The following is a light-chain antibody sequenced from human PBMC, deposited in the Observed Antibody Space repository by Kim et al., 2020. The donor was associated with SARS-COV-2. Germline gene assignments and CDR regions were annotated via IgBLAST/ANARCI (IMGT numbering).Light chain of an antibody. CDR2: EAS. Sequence: DIQMTQSPSSLSASVGDRVSITCQASQDVNNYLSWFQQKPGKAPNLLIYEASDLETGVPSRFSGSGSGTEFTFTISSLQPEDIATYYWQQYNKLPVTVGGGNKVDIK. CDR1: QDVNNY. CDR3: QQYNKLPVT. V-gene: IGKV1-33*01. J-gene: IGKJ4*01.